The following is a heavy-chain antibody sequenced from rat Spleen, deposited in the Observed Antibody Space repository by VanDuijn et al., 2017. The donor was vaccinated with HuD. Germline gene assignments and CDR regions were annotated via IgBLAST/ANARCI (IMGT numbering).Heavy chain of an antibody. D-gene: IGHD1-1*01. J-gene: IGHJ2*01. V-gene: IGHV5-7*01. CDR2: ITYDGSNT. Sequence: EVQLVESGGGLVQPGRSMKLSCAASGFTFSNYYMAWVRQAPRKGLEWVAIITYDGSNTYYRDSVRGRFTISRDNADSTLYLQMDSLRSEDTATYYCARQATTVPSYFDYWGQGVMVTVSS. CDR1: GFTFSNYY. CDR3: ARQATTVPSYFDY.